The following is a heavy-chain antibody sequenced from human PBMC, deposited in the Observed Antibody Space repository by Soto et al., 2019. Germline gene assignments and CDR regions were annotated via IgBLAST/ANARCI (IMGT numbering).Heavy chain of an antibody. V-gene: IGHV4-59*08. Sequence: SETLSLTCTVSGGSISSYYWSWIRQPPGKGLEWIGYIYYSGSTNYNPSLKSRVTISVDTSKNQVSLNLISVTAADTAVYYCARANWDSEYWGQGTLVTVSS. CDR1: GGSISSYY. CDR3: ARANWDSEY. J-gene: IGHJ4*02. CDR2: IYYSGST. D-gene: IGHD7-27*01.